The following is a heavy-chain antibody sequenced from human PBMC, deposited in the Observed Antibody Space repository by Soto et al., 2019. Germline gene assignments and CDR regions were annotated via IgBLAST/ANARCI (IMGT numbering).Heavy chain of an antibody. CDR2: ISYDESEK. D-gene: IGHD3-10*01. CDR1: GFTFSRYA. V-gene: IGHV3-30*18. CDR3: AKDGRWQAGFYYDGMAV. J-gene: IGHJ6*02. Sequence: QVQLVESGGGVVQPGKSLRLSCAASGFTFSRYAMHWVRQAPGTGLEWVAVISYDESEKYYADSVKGRCTISRDNSKNTLYPQMNSLTPEDTAVYYCAKDGRWQAGFYYDGMAVWGQGTTVTVSS.